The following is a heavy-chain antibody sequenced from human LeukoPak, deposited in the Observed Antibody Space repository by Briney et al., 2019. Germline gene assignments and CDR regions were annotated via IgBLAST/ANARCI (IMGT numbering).Heavy chain of an antibody. D-gene: IGHD5-18*01. J-gene: IGHJ4*02. V-gene: IGHV4-59*01. Sequence: PSETLSLTCTVYGGSISNYYWSWIRQPPGKGLEWIGYIYYSGSTNYNPSLKSRVTISVDTSKNQFSLKLSSVTAADTAVYYCVSDGYIYGTDYWGQGTLVTVSS. CDR1: GGSISNYY. CDR2: IYYSGST. CDR3: VSDGYIYGTDY.